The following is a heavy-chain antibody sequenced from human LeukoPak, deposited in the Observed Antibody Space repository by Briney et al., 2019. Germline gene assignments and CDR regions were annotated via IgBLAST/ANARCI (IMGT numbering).Heavy chain of an antibody. J-gene: IGHJ6*04. V-gene: IGHV3-7*01. D-gene: IGHD3-10*02. CDR3: AELGITMIGGV. CDR1: GFTLSTYW. Sequence: GGSLRLSCAASGFTLSTYWMSWVRQAPGKGLEWVANIKQDGSRKYYVDSVRGRFTISRDNAKNSLYLQMNSLRAEDTAVYYCAELGITMIGGVWGKGTTVTISS. CDR2: IKQDGSRK.